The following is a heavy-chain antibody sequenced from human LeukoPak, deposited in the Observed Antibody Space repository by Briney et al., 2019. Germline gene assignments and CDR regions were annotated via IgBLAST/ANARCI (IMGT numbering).Heavy chain of an antibody. J-gene: IGHJ6*03. V-gene: IGHV5-51*01. D-gene: IGHD4-11*01. CDR1: GYSFTSYW. CDR3: ARHARYSNYYYYMDV. CDR2: IYPGDSDT. Sequence: GESLKISCKGSGYSFTSYWIGWVRQMPGKGLEWMWIIYPGDSDTRYSPSFQGQVPISADKSISPAYLQWSSLKASDTAMYYCARHARYSNYYYYMDVWGKGTTVTVSS.